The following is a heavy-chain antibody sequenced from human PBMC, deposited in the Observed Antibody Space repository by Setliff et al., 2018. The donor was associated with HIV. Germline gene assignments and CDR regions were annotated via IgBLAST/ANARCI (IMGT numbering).Heavy chain of an antibody. V-gene: IGHV3-23*01. CDR1: GFTFSSYG. CDR3: ARGPQYNFWGGYLGL. Sequence: PGGSLRLSCVASGFTFSSYGMSWVRQAPGRGLEWVSAISASGDNRNYADSVKGRFTISRDNSKNMMFLQMNSLRVDDTAVYYCARGPQYNFWGGYLGLWGQGTLVTVSS. CDR2: ISASGDNR. J-gene: IGHJ4*02. D-gene: IGHD3-3*01.